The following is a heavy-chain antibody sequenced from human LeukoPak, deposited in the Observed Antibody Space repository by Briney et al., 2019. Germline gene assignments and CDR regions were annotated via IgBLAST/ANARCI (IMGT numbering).Heavy chain of an antibody. J-gene: IGHJ6*02. Sequence: PSETLSLTCTVSGGSIRSSYYYWGWIRQAPGKGLEWVSVIYSGGSTYYADSVKGRFTISRDNSKNTLYLQMNSLRAEDTAVYYCAIALVVPAAIEVPAPPAGMDVWGQGTTVTVSS. V-gene: IGHV3-53*01. CDR1: GGSIRSSYYY. CDR2: IYSGGST. CDR3: AIALVVPAAIEVPAPPAGMDV. D-gene: IGHD2-2*01.